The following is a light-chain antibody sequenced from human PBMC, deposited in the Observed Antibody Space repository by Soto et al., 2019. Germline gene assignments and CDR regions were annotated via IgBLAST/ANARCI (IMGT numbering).Light chain of an antibody. V-gene: IGKV3D-20*01. CDR1: QSVSSSY. Sequence: NLLTQSPAPPSFSPGEKTTPSRGARQSVSSSYLAWYQQKPGLAPRLLTYDASSRATGIPDRFSGSGSGTDFTLTISRLEPEDFAVYYCQQYGSSPGITFGQGTRLEIK. CDR3: QQYGSSPGIT. CDR2: DAS. J-gene: IGKJ5*01.